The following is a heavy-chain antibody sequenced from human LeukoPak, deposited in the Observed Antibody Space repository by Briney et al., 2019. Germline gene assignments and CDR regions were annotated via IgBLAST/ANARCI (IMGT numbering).Heavy chain of an antibody. D-gene: IGHD3-10*01. V-gene: IGHV1-18*01. CDR1: GYTFTSYG. CDR3: ARAGGYHGSGSYSLPPDY. Sequence: ASVKVSCKASGYTFTSYGISWVRQAPGQGLEWMGWISAYNGNTNYAQKLQGRVTMTTDTSTSTAYMELRSLRSDDTAVYYCARAGGYHGSGSYSLPPDYWGQGTLVTVSS. J-gene: IGHJ4*02. CDR2: ISAYNGNT.